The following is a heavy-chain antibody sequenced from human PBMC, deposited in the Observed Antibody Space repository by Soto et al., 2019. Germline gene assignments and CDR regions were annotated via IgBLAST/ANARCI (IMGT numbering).Heavy chain of an antibody. J-gene: IGHJ4*02. CDR1: GYTFTTYA. V-gene: IGHV1-3*01. Sequence: ASVKVSCKASGYTFTTYAMHWVRQAPGQTLEWMGWINAGNGNPKYSQKFQGRVTITRDTSASTAYMELSSLSSEDTAVYYCARVLLGSGTYYNTFDYWGQGTLVTVSS. D-gene: IGHD3-10*01. CDR3: ARVLLGSGTYYNTFDY. CDR2: INAGNGNP.